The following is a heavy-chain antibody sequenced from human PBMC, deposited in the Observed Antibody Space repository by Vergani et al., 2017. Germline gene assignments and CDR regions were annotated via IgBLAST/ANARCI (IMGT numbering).Heavy chain of an antibody. CDR3: AKSGRFGSGWPNPFDY. D-gene: IGHD6-19*01. V-gene: IGHV3-23*01. CDR1: GFTFSSFA. CDR2: IGVSGGGT. J-gene: IGHJ4*02. Sequence: EVQLLESGGGLVQPGGSLRLSCAASGFTFSSFAMSWVRQAPGKGLEWVSSIGVSGGGTFYADSVKGRFTFSRDNSKNTLYLQMNSLRAEDTAIYYCAKSGRFGSGWPNPFDYWGQGTLVTVSS.